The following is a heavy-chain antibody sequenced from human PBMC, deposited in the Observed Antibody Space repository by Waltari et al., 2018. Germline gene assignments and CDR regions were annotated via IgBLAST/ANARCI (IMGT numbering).Heavy chain of an antibody. V-gene: IGHV3-23*01. Sequence: EMQLLESGGGLVKPGGSLRISCAAYGFPFSTYTMNGVRKAPGKGLECVAVMTAICFRDYGDSVKGLFIISRDNSKNTLYLEMYRLRVEDTARYYCAKDEGARLAPTFGMDAWGQGTTVIVSS. CDR1: GFPFSTYT. D-gene: IGHD6-6*01. CDR2: MTAICFR. J-gene: IGHJ6*02. CDR3: AKDEGARLAPTFGMDA.